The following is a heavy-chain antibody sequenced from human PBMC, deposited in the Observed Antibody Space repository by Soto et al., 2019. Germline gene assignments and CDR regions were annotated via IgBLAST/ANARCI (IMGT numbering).Heavy chain of an antibody. J-gene: IGHJ4*02. CDR2: IYSGGST. CDR1: GFTVSSNC. D-gene: IGHD6-13*01. CDR3: ARRGPGTYFDY. Sequence: GGSLRLSCAASGFTVSSNCMSWVRQAPGKGLEWVSVIYSGGSTYYADSVKGRFTISRDNSKNTLYLQMNSLRAEDTAVYYCARRGPGTYFDYWGQGTLVTVSS. V-gene: IGHV3-53*01.